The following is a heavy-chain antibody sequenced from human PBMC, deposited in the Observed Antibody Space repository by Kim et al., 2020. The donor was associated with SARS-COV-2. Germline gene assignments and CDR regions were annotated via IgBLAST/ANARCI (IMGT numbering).Heavy chain of an antibody. Sequence: ASVKVSCKVSGYTLTELSMHWVRQAPGKGLEWMGGFDPEDGEKIYAQKFQGRVTMTEDTSTDTAYMELSSLRSEDTAVYYCATGVGYYDSSGYYYGSWGQGTLVTVSS. D-gene: IGHD3-22*01. V-gene: IGHV1-24*01. CDR2: FDPEDGEK. CDR1: GYTLTELS. CDR3: ATGVGYYDSSGYYYGS. J-gene: IGHJ5*02.